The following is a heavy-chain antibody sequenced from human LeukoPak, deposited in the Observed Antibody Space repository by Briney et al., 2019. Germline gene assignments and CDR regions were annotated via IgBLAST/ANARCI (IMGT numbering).Heavy chain of an antibody. J-gene: IGHJ5*02. CDR1: GGTFSSYA. V-gene: IGHV1-69*06. CDR3: ARTPADNYYDSSGYYINWFDP. D-gene: IGHD3-22*01. Sequence: RASVKVSCKASGGTFSSYAISWVRQAPGQGLEWMGGIIPIFGTANYAQKFQGRVTITADKSTSTAYMELSSLRSEDTAVYYCARTPADNYYDSSGYYINWFDPWGQGTLVTVSS. CDR2: IIPIFGTA.